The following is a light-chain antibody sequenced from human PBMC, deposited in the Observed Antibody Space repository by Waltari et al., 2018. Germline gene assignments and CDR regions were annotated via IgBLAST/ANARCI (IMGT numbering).Light chain of an antibody. J-gene: IGKJ1*01. V-gene: IGKV1-39*01. Sequence: DIQMTQSPSSLSAFVGDRVTITCRASESISSYLNWYQQKPGKAPKLLIYAASRLQSGVPSRFSGSGSGTDFTLSISSLQPEDFASYYCQQSFNTPWTFGQGTKVEIK. CDR1: ESISSY. CDR2: AAS. CDR3: QQSFNTPWT.